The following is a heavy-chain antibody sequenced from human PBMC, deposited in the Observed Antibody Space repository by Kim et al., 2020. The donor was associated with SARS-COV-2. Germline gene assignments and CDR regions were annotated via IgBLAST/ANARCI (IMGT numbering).Heavy chain of an antibody. J-gene: IGHJ4*02. D-gene: IGHD6-13*01. CDR1: GGSISSYY. V-gene: IGHV4-59*13. CDR3: ARGVAAATFDY. CDR2: IYYSGST. Sequence: SETLSLTCTVSGGSISSYYWSWIRQPPGKGLEWIGYIYYSGSTNYNPSLKSRVTISVDTSKNQFSLKLSSVTAADTAVYYCARGVAAATFDYWGQGTLVTVSS.